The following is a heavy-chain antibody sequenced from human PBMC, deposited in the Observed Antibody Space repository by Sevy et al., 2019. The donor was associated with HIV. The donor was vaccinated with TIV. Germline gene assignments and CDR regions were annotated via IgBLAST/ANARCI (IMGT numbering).Heavy chain of an antibody. V-gene: IGHV3-48*01. CDR3: ARGLAALPGYYYGMDV. J-gene: IGHJ6*02. Sequence: GGSLRLSCAASGFPFSSYGMNWIRQAPGKGLEWVSDISDISSAIYYADSVKGRFTISRDNAKKSLYLQMNSLRAEDTAVYYCARGLAALPGYYYGMDVWGQGTTVTVSS. CDR2: ISDISSAI. D-gene: IGHD6-6*01. CDR1: GFPFSSYG.